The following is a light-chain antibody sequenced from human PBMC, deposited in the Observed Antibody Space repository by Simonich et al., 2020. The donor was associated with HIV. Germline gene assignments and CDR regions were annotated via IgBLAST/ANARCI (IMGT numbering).Light chain of an antibody. CDR3: QVFNTYSLS. CDR2: KAS. V-gene: IGKV1-5*03. CDR1: QSMNIW. Sequence: DIQMTQSPSTLSASVGDRVTTTCRARQSMNIWFAWYHQKPGKAPNLLVYKASTLQSGVPSRFSGSGSGTEFTLTINSLQPDDFATYYCQVFNTYSLSFGGGTRVEIK. J-gene: IGKJ4*01.